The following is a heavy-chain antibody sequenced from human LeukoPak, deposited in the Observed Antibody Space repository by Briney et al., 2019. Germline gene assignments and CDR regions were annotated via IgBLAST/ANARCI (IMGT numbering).Heavy chain of an antibody. CDR2: INTDGSRT. Sequence: GGSLRLSCAASGFTFSSYWIHWVRQAPGAGLVWVSRINTDGSRTNYADSVKGRFTISRDNARNTLYLQMNSLRAEDTAVYYCARDATRGGDFDYWGQGTLVTVSS. CDR3: ARDATRGGDFDY. V-gene: IGHV3-74*01. J-gene: IGHJ4*02. D-gene: IGHD3-16*01. CDR1: GFTFSSYW.